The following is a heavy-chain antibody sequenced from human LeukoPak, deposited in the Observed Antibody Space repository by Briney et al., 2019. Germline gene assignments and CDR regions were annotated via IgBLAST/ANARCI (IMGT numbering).Heavy chain of an antibody. J-gene: IGHJ6*04. CDR1: GYTFTSYG. CDR3: ARFAQLWLRYYYGMDV. Sequence: GASVKVSCKASGYTFTSYGIIWVRQAPGQALEWMGWISAYNGNTNYAQKLQGRVTMTTDTSTSTAYMELRSLRSDDTAVYYCARFAQLWLRYYYGMDVWGKGTTVTVSS. V-gene: IGHV1-18*04. CDR2: ISAYNGNT. D-gene: IGHD5-18*01.